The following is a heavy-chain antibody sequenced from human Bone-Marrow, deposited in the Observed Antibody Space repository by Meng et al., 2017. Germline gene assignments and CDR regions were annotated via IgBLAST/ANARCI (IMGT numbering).Heavy chain of an antibody. Sequence: LRLSCTVSGGSISSGSYYWSWLRPPAGKGLEWIVRIYTSGSTNYNPSLKSQFTISVDTSKNQFSLKRSPVTAADTAVYYCAREKRAGYYGSGPSNWFDPWGQGTLVTVSS. J-gene: IGHJ5*02. CDR1: GGSISSGSYY. CDR3: AREKRAGYYGSGPSNWFDP. CDR2: IYTSGST. V-gene: IGHV4-61*02. D-gene: IGHD3-10*01.